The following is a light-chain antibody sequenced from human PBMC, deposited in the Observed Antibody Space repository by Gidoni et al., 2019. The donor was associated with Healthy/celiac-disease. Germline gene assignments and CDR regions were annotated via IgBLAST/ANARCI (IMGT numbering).Light chain of an antibody. CDR2: GAS. CDR1: SSVSSSY. V-gene: IGKV3-20*01. J-gene: IGKJ2*01. CDR3: HQYGSSPYT. Sequence: EIVLTKSPCTLSLSPGERATLSWRASSSVSSSYLAWYQQKPGQAPRLLIYGASSRATGIPDRFSGSGSVTDFTLTISRLEPENFAVYYFHQYGSSPYTFGQGTKLELK.